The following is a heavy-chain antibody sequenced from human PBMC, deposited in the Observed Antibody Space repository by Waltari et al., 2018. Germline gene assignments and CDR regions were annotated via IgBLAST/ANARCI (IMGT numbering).Heavy chain of an antibody. J-gene: IGHJ6*02. Sequence: EVQLVESGGVVVQPGGSLRLSCAASGITFGGYAMHWVRQGSGKGVEWFSLISWNWDTIHYADSVKGRFSISSDNSKNSLYLQMNSLRPEDISLYYCVKDIAAGFAKSGYYYGMDVWGQGTTVTVSS. CDR2: ISWNWDTI. CDR3: VKDIAAGFAKSGYYYGMDV. CDR1: GITFGGYA. V-gene: IGHV3-43D*04. D-gene: IGHD6-13*01.